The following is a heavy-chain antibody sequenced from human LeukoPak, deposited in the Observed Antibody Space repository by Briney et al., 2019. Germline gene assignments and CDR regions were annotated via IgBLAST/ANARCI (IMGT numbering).Heavy chain of an antibody. CDR2: RKQHGSEK. CDR3: TRMGYCSSTTCYTGDGFDY. D-gene: IGHD2-2*02. J-gene: IGHJ4*02. CDR1: GFTCSSYW. V-gene: IGHV3-7*01. Sequence: GSLRLSCAASGFTCSSYWMSWVRQAPGMGLEWVANRKQHGSEKYYVDSVKGRFTISRDNAKNSLYLQMNSLRAEDTAVYYCTRMGYCSSTTCYTGDGFDYWGQGTLVTVSS.